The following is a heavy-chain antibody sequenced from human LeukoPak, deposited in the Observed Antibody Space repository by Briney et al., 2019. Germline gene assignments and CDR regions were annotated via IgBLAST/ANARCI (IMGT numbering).Heavy chain of an antibody. CDR1: GYTFTGYY. J-gene: IGHJ4*02. CDR2: INPNSGGT. Sequence: ASLKDSCKASGYTFTGYYMHWVPPTPGQGLEWMGWINPNSGGTSYAQKFQGRVTMTRDTSISTADIELSRLRSDDTAVDYWAKSRIVGARCLDYWGQGTLVTVSS. V-gene: IGHV1-2*02. CDR3: AKSRIVGARCLDY. D-gene: IGHD1-26*01.